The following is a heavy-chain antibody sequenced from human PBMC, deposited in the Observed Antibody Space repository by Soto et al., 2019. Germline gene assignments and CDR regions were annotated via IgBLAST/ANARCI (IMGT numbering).Heavy chain of an antibody. Sequence: GGSLSLSCAASGFPFSNYGMHWVRQAPGKGLEWVAVIWYDGSNKYYADSVKGRFTISRDNSKNTLYLQMNSLRAEDTAVYYCARDQLAAAGTFDIWGQGTMVTVSS. J-gene: IGHJ3*02. V-gene: IGHV3-33*01. D-gene: IGHD6-13*01. CDR1: GFPFSNYG. CDR2: IWYDGSNK. CDR3: ARDQLAAAGTFDI.